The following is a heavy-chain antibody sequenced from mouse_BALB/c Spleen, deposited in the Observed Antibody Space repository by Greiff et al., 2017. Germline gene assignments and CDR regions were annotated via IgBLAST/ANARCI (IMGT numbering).Heavy chain of an antibody. CDR1: GYTFTSYY. CDR3: ARGVVGDY. D-gene: IGHD1-1*01. V-gene: IGHV1S56*01. CDR2: IYPGNVNT. Sequence: QVQLQQSGPELVKPGASVRISCKASGYTFTSYYIHWVKQRPGQGLEWIGWIYPGNVNTKYNEKFKGKATLTADKSSSTAYMQLSSLTSDDSAVYFCARGVVGDYWGQGTTLTVSS. J-gene: IGHJ2*01.